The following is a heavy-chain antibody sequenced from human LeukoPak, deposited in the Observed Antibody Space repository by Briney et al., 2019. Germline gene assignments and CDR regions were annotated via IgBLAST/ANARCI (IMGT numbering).Heavy chain of an antibody. Sequence: PGGSLRLSCAASGFTFSNYVMNWVRQAPGKGLEWVSAISGSGGSTYYADSVKGRFTISRDNSKNTLYLQMNSLRAEDTAVYYCAKDLATMIVVVTPADYWGQGTLVTVSS. CDR1: GFTFSNYV. J-gene: IGHJ4*02. CDR3: AKDLATMIVVVTPADY. CDR2: ISGSGGST. V-gene: IGHV3-23*01. D-gene: IGHD3-22*01.